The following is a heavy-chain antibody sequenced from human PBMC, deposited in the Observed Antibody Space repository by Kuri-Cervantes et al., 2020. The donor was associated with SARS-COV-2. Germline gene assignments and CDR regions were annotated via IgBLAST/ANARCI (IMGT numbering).Heavy chain of an antibody. D-gene: IGHD6-13*01. CDR3: AQDAGGGYNWFDP. V-gene: IGHV4-59*01. CDR2: IYSSGST. CDR1: GFTFSSYA. Sequence: ESLKISCAASGFTFSSYAMSWIRQAPGKGLEWVGYIYSSGSTKYNPSLKSRVTMSVDTAKNQISLTLRSVTAADTAVYFCAQDAGGGYNWFDPWGPGTLVTVSS. J-gene: IGHJ5*02.